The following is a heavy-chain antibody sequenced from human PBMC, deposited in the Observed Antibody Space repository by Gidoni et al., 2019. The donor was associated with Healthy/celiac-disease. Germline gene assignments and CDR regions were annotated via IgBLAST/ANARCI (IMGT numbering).Heavy chain of an antibody. CDR1: GYSISSGYY. CDR3: ASGTTDAFDI. V-gene: IGHV4-38-2*01. CDR2: IYHSGST. Sequence: QVQLQESGPGLVKPSETLSLTCAVSGYSISSGYYWGWIRQPPGKGLEWIGSIYHSGSTYYNPSLKSRVTISVDTSKNHFSLKLSSVTAADTAVYYCASGTTDAFDIWGQGTMVTVSS. J-gene: IGHJ3*02. D-gene: IGHD1-1*01.